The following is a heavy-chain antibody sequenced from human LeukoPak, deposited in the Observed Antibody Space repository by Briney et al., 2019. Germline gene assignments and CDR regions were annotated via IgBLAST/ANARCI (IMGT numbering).Heavy chain of an antibody. CDR1: GFTFSSYS. Sequence: PGGSLRLSCAASGFTFSSYSMTWVRQAPGKGLEWVSSISSSSSYIYYADSVKGRFTISRDNAKNSLYLQMNSLRAEDTAVYYCARDGYLNYYDSSGYYCWGQGTLVTVSS. V-gene: IGHV3-21*01. D-gene: IGHD3-22*01. CDR2: ISSSSSYI. CDR3: ARDGYLNYYDSSGYYC. J-gene: IGHJ4*02.